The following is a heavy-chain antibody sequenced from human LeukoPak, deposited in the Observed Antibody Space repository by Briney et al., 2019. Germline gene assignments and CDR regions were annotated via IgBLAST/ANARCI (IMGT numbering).Heavy chain of an antibody. Sequence: ASVKVSCKASGYTFTGYYMHWVRQAPGQGIEWMGWINPNSGGTNYAQKFQGRVTMTRDTSISTAYMELSRLRSDDTAVYYCARLYYYGSGSYQTVFDYWGQGTLVTVSS. CDR1: GYTFTGYY. D-gene: IGHD3-10*01. CDR3: ARLYYYGSGSYQTVFDY. J-gene: IGHJ4*02. CDR2: INPNSGGT. V-gene: IGHV1-2*02.